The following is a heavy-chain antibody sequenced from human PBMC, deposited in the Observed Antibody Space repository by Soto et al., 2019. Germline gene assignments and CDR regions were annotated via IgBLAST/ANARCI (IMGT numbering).Heavy chain of an antibody. V-gene: IGHV4-59*01. Sequence: SETLSLTCTVSGGSINYYCWTWIRQPPGKGLEWIGYISYTGSANYNASLKSRLTISVDTSKNQFSLKLSSVTAADTALYYCARVNYGDYYYGMDVWGQGTTVTVSS. J-gene: IGHJ6*02. CDR1: GGSINYYC. CDR3: ARVNYGDYYYGMDV. D-gene: IGHD4-17*01. CDR2: ISYTGSA.